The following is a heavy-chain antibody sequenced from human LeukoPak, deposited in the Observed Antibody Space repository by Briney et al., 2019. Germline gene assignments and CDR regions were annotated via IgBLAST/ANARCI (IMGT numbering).Heavy chain of an antibody. V-gene: IGHV3-30*03. Sequence: GSLRLSCAASGFTLRNYGMHWVRQAPGKGLEWVAVISHDGSYTYYIDSVKGRFTISRDNSRDTLFLQMNSLRTEDTAVYYCATDFGKTSSYFDYWGQGTLVTVSS. D-gene: IGHD4-17*01. CDR1: GFTLRNYG. CDR2: ISHDGSYT. CDR3: ATDFGKTSSYFDY. J-gene: IGHJ4*02.